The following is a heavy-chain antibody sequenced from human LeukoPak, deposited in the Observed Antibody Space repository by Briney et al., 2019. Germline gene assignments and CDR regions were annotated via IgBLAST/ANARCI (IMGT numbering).Heavy chain of an antibody. D-gene: IGHD6-13*01. Sequence: GAAVKVSCKASGGTFSSYAISWVRQPPGQGLEWMGGIITIFGTANYAQKFQSRVTITADESTSTAYMELSSLRSADTAVYYCARAVAAAGTGYFDYWGQGTLVTVSS. CDR1: GGTFSSYA. V-gene: IGHV1-69*01. CDR2: IITIFGTA. J-gene: IGHJ4*02. CDR3: ARAVAAAGTGYFDY.